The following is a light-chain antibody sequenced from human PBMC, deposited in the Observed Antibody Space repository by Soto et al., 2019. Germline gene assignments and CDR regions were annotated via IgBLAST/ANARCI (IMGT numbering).Light chain of an antibody. CDR3: SSYTTSSTRV. Sequence: QSALTQPASVSGSPGQSIAISCTGSSSDVGIYNYVSWYQQHPGKVPKLIIYEVTNRPSGVSNRFSGSKSGNTASLTISGLQVEDEADYYCSSYTTSSTRVFGTGTKVTV. J-gene: IGLJ1*01. CDR1: SSDVGIYNY. V-gene: IGLV2-14*01. CDR2: EVT.